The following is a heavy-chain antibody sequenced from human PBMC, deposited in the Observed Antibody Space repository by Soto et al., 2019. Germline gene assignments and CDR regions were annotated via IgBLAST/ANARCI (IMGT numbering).Heavy chain of an antibody. Sequence: QVQLVQSGAEVKQPGASVKVSCKASGYTLTSYDITWVRQATGRGLEWMGWMYPNSGNTGYAQKCKGRVTMTRNTSTRTAYMELSSVRYEDTVVYYCSRKGTSCSEIDYWGQGTLVTVSS. CDR3: SRKGTSCSEIDY. CDR2: MYPNSGNT. V-gene: IGHV1-8*01. CDR1: GYTLTSYD. D-gene: IGHD2-15*01. J-gene: IGHJ4*02.